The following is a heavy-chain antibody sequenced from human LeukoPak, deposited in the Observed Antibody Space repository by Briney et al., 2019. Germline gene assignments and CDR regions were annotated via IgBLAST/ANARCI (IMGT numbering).Heavy chain of an antibody. Sequence: PGGSLRLSCAASGFTFPIYTMAWVRRAPGKGLEWVPAIGASGRDIYYEDSVKGRFTISRDNSKNTLYLQMNSLRAEDTAVYYCAKDLGDAYLTVDFWGQGTLVTVSS. CDR3: AKDLGDAYLTVDF. D-gene: IGHD3-16*01. CDR2: IGASGRDI. CDR1: GFTFPIYT. V-gene: IGHV3-23*01. J-gene: IGHJ4*02.